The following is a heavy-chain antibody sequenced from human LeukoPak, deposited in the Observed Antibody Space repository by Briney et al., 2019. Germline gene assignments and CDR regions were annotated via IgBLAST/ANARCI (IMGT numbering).Heavy chain of an antibody. CDR1: GFTVSSNY. V-gene: IGHV3-66*01. J-gene: IGHJ4*02. D-gene: IGHD1-26*01. CDR2: IYSGGRT. Sequence: PGGSLRLSCAASGFTVSSNYMSWVRQAPGKGLDWVSVIYSGGRTEYADSVKGRFTISRDNSKNTLYLQMNSLRAEDTAVYYCARESGSYYGVTLDYWGQGTLVTVSS. CDR3: ARESGSYYGVTLDY.